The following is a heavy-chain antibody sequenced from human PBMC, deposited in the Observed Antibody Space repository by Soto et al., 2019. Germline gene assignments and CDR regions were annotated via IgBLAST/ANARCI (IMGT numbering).Heavy chain of an antibody. CDR3: ARFRVDGDAVP. J-gene: IGHJ5*02. V-gene: IGHV3-74*01. Sequence: EMQLVESGGGLVQPGQSLRLSCAASGFVFSNYWMHWVRQTPGKGLVWVSRINGDGSSTSYADSVRGRFTISRDNAKNALYLQMDRLRTEDTALYYCARFRVDGDAVPWGQGTLAPVFS. D-gene: IGHD4-17*01. CDR2: INGDGSST. CDR1: GFVFSNYW.